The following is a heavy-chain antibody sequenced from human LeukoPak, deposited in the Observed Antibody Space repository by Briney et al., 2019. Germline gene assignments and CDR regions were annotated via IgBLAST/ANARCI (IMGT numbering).Heavy chain of an antibody. V-gene: IGHV4-39*07. CDR1: GGSISSSTYY. CDR3: ARGLDTAMAYNWFDP. J-gene: IGHJ5*02. D-gene: IGHD5-18*01. CDR2: IYYSGST. Sequence: SETLSLTCTVSGGSISSSTYYWGWIRQPPGKGLEWIGSIYYSGSTNYNPSLKSRVTISVDTSKNQFSLKLSSVTAADTAVYYCARGLDTAMAYNWFDPWGQGTLVTVSS.